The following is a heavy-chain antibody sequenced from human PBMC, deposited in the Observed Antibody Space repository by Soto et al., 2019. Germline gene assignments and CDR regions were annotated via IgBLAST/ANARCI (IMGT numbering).Heavy chain of an antibody. D-gene: IGHD3-10*01. CDR3: AKDRSGFFGELGPNPIDY. J-gene: IGHJ4*02. Sequence: GGSLRLSSAASGFSFSSYAMSWVRQAPGKGLEWVSAISGSGGSTYYADSVKGRFTISRDNSKNTLYLQMNSLRAEDTAVYYCAKDRSGFFGELGPNPIDYWGQGTLVTVSS. CDR1: GFSFSSYA. V-gene: IGHV3-23*01. CDR2: ISGSGGST.